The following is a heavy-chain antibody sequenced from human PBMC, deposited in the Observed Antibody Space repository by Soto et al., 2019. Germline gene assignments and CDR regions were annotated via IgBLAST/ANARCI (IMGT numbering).Heavy chain of an antibody. CDR2: INAGNGNT. J-gene: IGHJ6*02. Sequence: ASVKVSCKASGYTFTSYAMHWVRQAPGQRLEWMGWINAGNGNTKYSQKFQGRVTITRDTSASTAYMELSSLRSEDTAVYYCARDRSPGGVLPFFELFPAGGAFYYGMDVWGQGTTVTVSS. CDR1: GYTFTSYA. CDR3: ARDRSPGGVLPFFELFPAGGAFYYGMDV. V-gene: IGHV1-3*01. D-gene: IGHD3-3*01.